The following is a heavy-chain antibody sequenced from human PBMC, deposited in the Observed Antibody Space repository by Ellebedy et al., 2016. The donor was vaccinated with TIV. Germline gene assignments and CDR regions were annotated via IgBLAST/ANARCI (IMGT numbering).Heavy chain of an antibody. Sequence: MPSETLSLTCAVSGGSISSGGYSWSWIRQPPGKGLEWIGYIYHSGSTNYNPSLKSRVTISVDTSKNQFSLKLSSVTAADTAVYYCARTPDSSGDAFDIWGQGTMVTVSS. CDR3: ARTPDSSGDAFDI. CDR1: GGSISSGGYS. J-gene: IGHJ3*02. V-gene: IGHV4-30-2*02. CDR2: IYHSGST. D-gene: IGHD3-22*01.